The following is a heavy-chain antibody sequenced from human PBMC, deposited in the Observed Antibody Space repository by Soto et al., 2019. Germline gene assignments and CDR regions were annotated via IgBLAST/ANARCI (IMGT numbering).Heavy chain of an antibody. J-gene: IGHJ4*02. Sequence: QVQLAQSGAEVKKPGASVKVSCKASGYTFTSYGISWVRQAPGQGLEWMGWISAYNGNTNYAQKLQGRVTMTTDTSTSTAYMELRSLRSDDTAVYYCARDKGYYDFWSGYPWGYFDYWGQGTLVTVSS. D-gene: IGHD3-3*01. CDR2: ISAYNGNT. V-gene: IGHV1-18*01. CDR1: GYTFTSYG. CDR3: ARDKGYYDFWSGYPWGYFDY.